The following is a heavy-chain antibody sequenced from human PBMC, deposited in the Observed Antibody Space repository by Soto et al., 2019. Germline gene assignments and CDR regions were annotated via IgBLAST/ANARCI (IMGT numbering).Heavy chain of an antibody. CDR2: VNWNSGRI. D-gene: IGHD3-10*01. CDR1: GFTFDDYA. CDR3: AKDRGSGSYAANYYYYGMDV. Sequence: HPGGSLRLSCAASGFTFDDYAMHWVRQAPGKGLEWVSGVNWNSGRIGYADSVKGRFTISRDNAKTSLYLQMNSLRAEDTALYYCAKDRGSGSYAANYYYYGMDVWGQGTTVTVSS. J-gene: IGHJ6*02. V-gene: IGHV3-9*01.